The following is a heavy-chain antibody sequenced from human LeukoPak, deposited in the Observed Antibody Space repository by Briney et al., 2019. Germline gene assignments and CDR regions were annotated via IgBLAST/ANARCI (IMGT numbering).Heavy chain of an antibody. CDR2: IYSGGST. V-gene: IGHV3-66*04. Sequence: PGGSLRLSCAASGFTVSSNYMSWVRQAPGRGLEWVSTIYSGGSTYYADSVKGRFSISRDNSKNTVYLQMNSLRAEDTAVYYCARRAGGYSHPYDYWGQGTLVTVSS. CDR3: ARRAGGYSHPYDY. CDR1: GFTVSSNY. D-gene: IGHD4-23*01. J-gene: IGHJ4*02.